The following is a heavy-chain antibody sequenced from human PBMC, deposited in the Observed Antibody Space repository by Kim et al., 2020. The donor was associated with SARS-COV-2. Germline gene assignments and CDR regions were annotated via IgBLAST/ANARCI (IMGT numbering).Heavy chain of an antibody. J-gene: IGHJ4*02. CDR2: ISSSGSTI. D-gene: IGHD2-8*02. Sequence: GGSLRLSCAASGFTFSDYYMSWIRQAPGKGLEWVSYISSSGSTIYYADSVKGRFTISRDNAKNSLYLQMNSLRAEDTAVYYCARCQAEFVLVVYAISYFGYWGQGALVTVSS. CDR3: ARCQAEFVLVVYAISYFGY. CDR1: GFTFSDYY. V-gene: IGHV3-11*01.